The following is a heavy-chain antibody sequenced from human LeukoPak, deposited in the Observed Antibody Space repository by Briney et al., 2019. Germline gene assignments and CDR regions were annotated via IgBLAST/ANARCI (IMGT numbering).Heavy chain of an antibody. J-gene: IGHJ5*02. D-gene: IGHD1-14*01. V-gene: IGHV4-31*03. CDR1: GGSISSGGYY. CDR2: IYYSGST. CDR3: ARLERYEDWFDP. Sequence: PSETLSLTCTVSGGSISSGGYYWSWIRQHPGKGLEWIGYIYYSGSTYYNPSLKSRVTISVDTSKNQFSLKLSSVTAADTAVYYCARLERYEDWFDPWGQGTLVTVSS.